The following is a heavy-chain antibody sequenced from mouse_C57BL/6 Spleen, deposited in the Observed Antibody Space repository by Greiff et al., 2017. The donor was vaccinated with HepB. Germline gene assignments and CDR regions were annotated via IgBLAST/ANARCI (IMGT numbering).Heavy chain of an antibody. CDR2: IHPNSGST. D-gene: IGHD2-1*01. CDR1: GYTFTSYW. CDR3: AREDYGKVNWYFDV. V-gene: IGHV1-64*01. J-gene: IGHJ1*03. Sequence: QVQLQQSGAELVKPGASVKLSCKASGYTFTSYWMHWVKQRPGQGLEWIGMIHPNSGSTNYNEKFKSKATLTVDKSSSTAYMQLSSLTSEDSAVYYCAREDYGKVNWYFDVWGTGTTVTVSS.